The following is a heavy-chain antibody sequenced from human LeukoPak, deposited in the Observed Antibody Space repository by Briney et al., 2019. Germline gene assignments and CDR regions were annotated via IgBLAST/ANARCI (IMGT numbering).Heavy chain of an antibody. CDR1: GGSFSGYY. Sequence: PSETLSLTCAVYGGSFSGYYWGWIRQPPGKGLEWIGEINHSGSTNYNPSLKSRVTISVDTSKNQFSLKLSSVTAADTAVYYCARGEQWLGEFDYWGQGTLVTVSS. CDR2: INHSGST. J-gene: IGHJ4*02. CDR3: ARGEQWLGEFDY. D-gene: IGHD6-19*01. V-gene: IGHV4-34*01.